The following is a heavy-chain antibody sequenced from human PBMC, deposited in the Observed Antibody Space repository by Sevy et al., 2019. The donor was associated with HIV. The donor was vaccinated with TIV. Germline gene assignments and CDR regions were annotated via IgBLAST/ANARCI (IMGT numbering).Heavy chain of an antibody. J-gene: IGHJ3*02. D-gene: IGHD3-22*01. CDR3: AKDYAMIVVVFAFDI. CDR2: ISGSGGST. CDR1: GFTFSSYA. Sequence: GGSLRLSCAASGFTFSSYAMSWVRQAPGKGLEWVSAISGSGGSTYYADSVKGRFTISRDNSKNTLYLQMNSLRAEDTAVDYCAKDYAMIVVVFAFDIWGQGTMVTVSS. V-gene: IGHV3-23*01.